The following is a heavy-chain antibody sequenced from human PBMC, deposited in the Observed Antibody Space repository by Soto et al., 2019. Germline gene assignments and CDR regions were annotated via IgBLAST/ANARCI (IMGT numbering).Heavy chain of an antibody. CDR1: GGSLTNSNW. V-gene: IGHV4-4*02. J-gene: IGHJ4*02. Sequence: PSETLSLTCPVSGGSLTNSNWWSWVRLHPAKGLEWIGDIYHAGSTKYNPSLERRVTMSVDTSNNPFALTLTSVTAADTAVYFCARGPPIVGNTTPLGSWGQGTLVTVSS. D-gene: IGHD2-21*01. CDR3: ARGPPIVGNTTPLGS. CDR2: IYHAGST.